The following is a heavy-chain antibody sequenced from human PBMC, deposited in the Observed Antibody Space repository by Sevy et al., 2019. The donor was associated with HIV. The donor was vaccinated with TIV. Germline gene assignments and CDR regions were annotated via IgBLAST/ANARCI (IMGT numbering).Heavy chain of an antibody. Sequence: GGSLRLSCAASGFNFDTFWMGWVRQAPGRGLESVASIDPRGEERDHLDSLKGRFTISRDNAKNSLYLEMHSLKGEDSALYYCVRVVWDVLVVPAATPSPWLDSWGQGTLVTVSS. V-gene: IGHV3-7*01. D-gene: IGHD3-16*02. CDR2: IDPRGEER. CDR3: VRVVWDVLVVPAATPSPWLDS. J-gene: IGHJ5*01. CDR1: GFNFDTFW.